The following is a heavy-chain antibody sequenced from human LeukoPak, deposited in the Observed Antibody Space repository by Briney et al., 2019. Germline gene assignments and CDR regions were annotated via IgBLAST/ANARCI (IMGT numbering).Heavy chain of an antibody. CDR1: GYTFTGYY. V-gene: IGHV1-2*06. CDR2: INPNSGGT. CDR3: ARVRVGARWFDP. D-gene: IGHD1-26*01. J-gene: IGHJ5*02. Sequence: ASVKVSCKASGYTFTGYYMHWVRQAPGQGLEWMGRINPNSGGTNYAQKFQGRVTMTRDTSISTAYMELSRLRSDDTAVYYCARVRVGARWFDPWGQGTLVTVSS.